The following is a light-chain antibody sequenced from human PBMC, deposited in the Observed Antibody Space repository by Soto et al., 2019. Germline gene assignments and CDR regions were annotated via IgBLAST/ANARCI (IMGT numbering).Light chain of an antibody. CDR2: GAS. CDR1: QSVSSSY. V-gene: IGKV3-20*01. CDR3: QQYGSSPFP. J-gene: IGKJ4*01. Sequence: EIVLTQSPGTLSLSPGERATLSCRASQSVSSSYLAWYQQKPGQAPRLLIYGASSRATGTPDRFSGSGSGTDFTLTTSRLEPEDFAVYYCQQYGSSPFPFGGGTKVDIK.